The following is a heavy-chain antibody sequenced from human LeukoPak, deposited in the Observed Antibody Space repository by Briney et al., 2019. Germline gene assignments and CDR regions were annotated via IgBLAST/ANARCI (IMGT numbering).Heavy chain of an antibody. CDR3: ARDLGLIAVAGNHFDY. V-gene: IGHV1-18*01. J-gene: IGHJ4*02. CDR1: GYTFTSYG. CDR2: ISAYNGNT. Sequence: ASVKVSCKASGYTFTSYGISWVRQAPGQGLEWMGWISAYNGNTNYAQKLQGRVTMTTDTSTSTACMELRSLRSDDTAVYYCARDLGLIAVAGNHFDYWGQGTLVTVSS. D-gene: IGHD6-19*01.